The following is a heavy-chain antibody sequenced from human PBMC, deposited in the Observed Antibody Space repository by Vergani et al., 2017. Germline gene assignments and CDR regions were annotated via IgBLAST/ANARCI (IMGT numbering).Heavy chain of an antibody. V-gene: IGHV3-23*01. D-gene: IGHD5-12*01. CDR2: ISGSGGST. Sequence: EVQLLESGGDLVQPGGSLRLSCAASGFTFNHYAMNWVRQAPGKGLEWVSGISGSGGSTYYAGSVKGRFSISRDSSKNTLYRQINSLSAGDTAGYYCAKANPRHSCHDYLSFCHAIVVCSEGTTVTVAS. J-gene: IGHJ6*04. CDR3: AKANPRHSCHDYLSFCHAIVV. CDR1: GFTFNHYA.